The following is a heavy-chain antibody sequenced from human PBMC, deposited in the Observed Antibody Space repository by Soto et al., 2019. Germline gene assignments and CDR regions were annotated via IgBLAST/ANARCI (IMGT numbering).Heavy chain of an antibody. CDR2: INSDGSST. D-gene: IGHD5-18*01. CDR3: AREKVDTGYYYYYYGMDV. Sequence: EVQLVESGGGLVQPGGSLRISCAASGFTFSSYWMHWVRQAPGKGLVWVSRINSDGSSTSYADSVKGRFTISRDNAKNPLYLQMNRLRAEDTAVYYWAREKVDTGYYYYYYGMDVWGQGTTVTGS. CDR1: GFTFSSYW. V-gene: IGHV3-74*01. J-gene: IGHJ6*02.